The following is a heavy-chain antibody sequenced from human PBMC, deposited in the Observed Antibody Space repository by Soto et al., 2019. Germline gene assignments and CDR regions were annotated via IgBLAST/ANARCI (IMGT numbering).Heavy chain of an antibody. Sequence: PGGSLRLSCAASGFTVSSNYMSWVRQAPGKGLECGPVIYSGGGAYYADSVKGRFTISRDNSKNTLYLQMNSLRAEYTAVYYCASDSGFGRTRFGTTVVTPHYYYYGMDVWGQGTTVTVSS. V-gene: IGHV3-53*01. J-gene: IGHJ6*02. CDR2: IYSGGGA. D-gene: IGHD4-17*01. CDR3: ASDSGFGRTRFGTTVVTPHYYYYGMDV. CDR1: GFTVSSNY.